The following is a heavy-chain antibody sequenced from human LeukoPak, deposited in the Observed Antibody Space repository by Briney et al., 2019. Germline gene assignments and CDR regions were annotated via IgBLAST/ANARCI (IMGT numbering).Heavy chain of an antibody. CDR2: IKEDGSEK. J-gene: IGHJ4*02. Sequence: GGSLRLSCAASGFTFSSYGMSWVRQAPGKGLEWVANIKEDGSEKYYVDSVKGRFTISRDNAKNSLYMQMNSLRAEDTAVYYCARDVDYANPRHDYWGQGTLVTVSS. CDR3: ARDVDYANPRHDY. V-gene: IGHV3-7*01. D-gene: IGHD4/OR15-4a*01. CDR1: GFTFSSYG.